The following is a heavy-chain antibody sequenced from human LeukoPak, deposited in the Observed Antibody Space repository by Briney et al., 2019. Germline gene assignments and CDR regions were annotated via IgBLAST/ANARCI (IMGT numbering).Heavy chain of an antibody. CDR2: IKYDASST. V-gene: IGHV3-74*01. CDR1: VFTFSSHW. CDR3: ARGATYAYYQDY. Sequence: GGSLRLSCADSVFTFSSHWMHWVRQAPGKGLVWVSRIKYDASSTSYADSVKGRFTISRDNAKNTLYLQMNSLRAEDTAVYYCARGATYAYYQDYWGQGTLVTVSS. J-gene: IGHJ4*02. D-gene: IGHD1-26*01.